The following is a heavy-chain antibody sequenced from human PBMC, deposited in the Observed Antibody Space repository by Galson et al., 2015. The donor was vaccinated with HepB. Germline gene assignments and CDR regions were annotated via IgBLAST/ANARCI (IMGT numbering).Heavy chain of an antibody. J-gene: IGHJ3*02. D-gene: IGHD6-13*01. CDR1: GFTFDDYA. CDR2: ISWNSGSI. Sequence: SLRLSCAASGFTFDDYAMHWVRHAPGKGLEWVSGISWNSGSIGYADSVKGRFTISRDNAKNSLYLQMNSLRAEDTALYYCAKSQMYSSSWYFCDAFDIWGQGTMVTVSS. CDR3: AKSQMYSSSWYFCDAFDI. V-gene: IGHV3-9*01.